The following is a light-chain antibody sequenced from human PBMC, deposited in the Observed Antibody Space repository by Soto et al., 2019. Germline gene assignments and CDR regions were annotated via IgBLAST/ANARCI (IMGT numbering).Light chain of an antibody. CDR1: SSNIGAGYD. CDR3: QSYDSNLSSYV. CDR2: GNN. Sequence: QSVLTQPPSVSGAPGQRVTISCTGSSSNIGAGYDVHWYQQLPGTAPKLLIYGNNNRPSGVPDRFSGSKSGTSASLAITGLQDEDEADYYFQSYDSNLSSYVFGTGTKVTVL. V-gene: IGLV1-40*01. J-gene: IGLJ1*01.